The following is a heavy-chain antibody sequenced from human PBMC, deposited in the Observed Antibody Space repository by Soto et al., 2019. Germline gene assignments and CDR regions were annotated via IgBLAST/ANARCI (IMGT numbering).Heavy chain of an antibody. CDR1: GGSISSSSYY. V-gene: IGHV4-39*01. Sequence: KPSETLSLTCTVSGGSISSSSYYWGWIRQPPGKGLEWIGSIYYSGSTYYNPSLKSRVTISVDTSKNQFSLKLSSVTAADTAVYYCARHGPHDFWSGYYSDYWGQGTLVTVSS. CDR2: IYYSGST. J-gene: IGHJ4*02. CDR3: ARHGPHDFWSGYYSDY. D-gene: IGHD3-3*01.